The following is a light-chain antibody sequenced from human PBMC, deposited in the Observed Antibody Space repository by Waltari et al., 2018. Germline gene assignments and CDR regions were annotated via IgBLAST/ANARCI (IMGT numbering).Light chain of an antibody. Sequence: QSVLTQPPSVSGAPGQRVTISCPGSWSNIGAGYDVHWYQQLPGKAPKLLVYGVNTRPPGVPDRFFGSKSGTSASLAIPGLQPEDEADYYCQSYDTSLGVVYGGGTKLTVL. CDR1: WSNIGAGYD. V-gene: IGLV1-40*01. CDR3: QSYDTSLGVV. J-gene: IGLJ2*01. CDR2: GVN.